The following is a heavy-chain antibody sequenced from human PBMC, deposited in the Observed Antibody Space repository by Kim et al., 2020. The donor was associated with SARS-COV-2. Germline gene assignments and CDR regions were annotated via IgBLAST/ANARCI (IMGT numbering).Heavy chain of an antibody. Sequence: GESLKISCKGSGYSFTSYWIGWVRQMPGKGLEWMGIIYPGDSDTRYSPSFQGQVTISADKSISTAYLQWSSLKASDTAMYYCARRGGSSRNHYYYYYGMDVLGQGATVTVSS. CDR1: GYSFTSYW. CDR3: ARRGGSSRNHYYYYYGMDV. CDR2: IYPGDSDT. D-gene: IGHD6-19*01. V-gene: IGHV5-51*01. J-gene: IGHJ6*02.